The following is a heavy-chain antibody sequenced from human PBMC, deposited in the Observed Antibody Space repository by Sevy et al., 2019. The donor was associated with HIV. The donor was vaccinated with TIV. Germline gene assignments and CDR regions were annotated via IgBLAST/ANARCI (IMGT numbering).Heavy chain of an antibody. Sequence: SETLSLTCTVSGGSITSLYWNWIRQPPGKGLEWIANIYYNGHINHNPSLKSRVTLSLDTSKNQFSLRLSSVTAADTAMYYCAGENAWGRGYSWGQGTLVPSPQ. V-gene: IGHV4-59*08. CDR1: GGSITSLY. CDR2: IYYNGHI. CDR3: AGENAWGRGYS. D-gene: IGHD1-26*01. J-gene: IGHJ4*02.